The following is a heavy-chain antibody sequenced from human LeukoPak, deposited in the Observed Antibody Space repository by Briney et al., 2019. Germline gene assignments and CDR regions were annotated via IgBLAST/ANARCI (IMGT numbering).Heavy chain of an antibody. Sequence: GGSLRLSCAASGFTFSSYSMNWVRQAPGKGLEWVSFISSSSSYIYYADSVKGRFTISRDNAKNSLYLQMNSLRAEDTAVYYCARSPGTPSGSYRTPYFGYWGQGTLVTVSS. CDR1: GFTFSSYS. CDR3: ARSPGTPSGSYRTPYFGY. D-gene: IGHD1-26*01. J-gene: IGHJ4*02. CDR2: ISSSSSYI. V-gene: IGHV3-21*01.